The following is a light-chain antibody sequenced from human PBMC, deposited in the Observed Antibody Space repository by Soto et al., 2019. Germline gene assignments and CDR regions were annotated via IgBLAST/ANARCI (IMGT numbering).Light chain of an antibody. CDR1: QNVGSF. CDR3: QQRYSSQYT. Sequence: DIQTTQSPSSLSASVGDRVSFTCRAGQNVGSFVNWYQQKPGKAPRLLVYATSKLQSGLPPRIRGSEPGTEFTLTNRSLQPEDFQNYYCQQRYSSQYTFGQGNKLESK. V-gene: IGKV1-39*01. CDR2: ATS. J-gene: IGKJ2*01.